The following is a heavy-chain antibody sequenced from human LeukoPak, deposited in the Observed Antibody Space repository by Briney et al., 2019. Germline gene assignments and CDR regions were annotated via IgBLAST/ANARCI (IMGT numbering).Heavy chain of an antibody. CDR1: GGSISSYY. V-gene: IGHV4-59*12. D-gene: IGHD6-13*01. Sequence: PSETLSLTCTVSGGSISSYYWSWIRQPPGKGLEWIGYIYYSGSTNYNPSLKSRVTMSVDTSKNQFSLKLSSVTAADTAVYYCARDHPHSSSWYRSNWFDPWGQGTLVTVSS. J-gene: IGHJ5*02. CDR3: ARDHPHSSSWYRSNWFDP. CDR2: IYYSGST.